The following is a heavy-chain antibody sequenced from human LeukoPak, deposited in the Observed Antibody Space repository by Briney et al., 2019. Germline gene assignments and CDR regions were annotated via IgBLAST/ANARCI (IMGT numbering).Heavy chain of an antibody. CDR1: GFVFSNFG. CDR3: AASTGNKDFDD. D-gene: IGHD2-8*02. CDR2: TSAGGEDK. V-gene: IGHV3-23*01. Sequence: GSLRLSCAASGFVFSNFGMTWVRQAPGKGLEWVSTTSAGGEDKHYADSVKGRFTISRDNSKNTLYLQMNSLRAEDTALYYCAASTGNKDFDDWGQGTLVTVSS. J-gene: IGHJ4*02.